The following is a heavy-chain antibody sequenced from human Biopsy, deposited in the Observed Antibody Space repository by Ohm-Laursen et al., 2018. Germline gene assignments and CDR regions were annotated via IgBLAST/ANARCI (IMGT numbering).Heavy chain of an antibody. J-gene: IGHJ4*02. CDR2: IYYSWTK. V-gene: IGHV4-30-4*08. CDR1: GGSVRSPDHR. Sequence: SQTLSLTCTVSGGSVRSPDHRWNWVRRAPGKGLEWIGNIYYSWTKLYNPSLSGRVTMDLDRSTNQFPLKLKSVTSADTAVYFCARAYFYGMGTSNYFLDSWGQGALVTVSS. D-gene: IGHD3-10*01. CDR3: ARAYFYGMGTSNYFLDS.